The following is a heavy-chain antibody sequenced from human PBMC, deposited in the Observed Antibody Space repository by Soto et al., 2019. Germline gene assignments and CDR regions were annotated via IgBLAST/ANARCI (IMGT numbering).Heavy chain of an antibody. D-gene: IGHD2-2*01. Sequence: PSETLSLTCTVSGGSIRGYYWSWIRQPAGRGLEWIGRMHTSGSTNYNPSLKSRVTISVDMSKNQISLKLTSVTAADTALYYCVRHSMPKAHFDDWGQGTLVTVSS. CDR1: GGSIRGYY. CDR3: VRHSMPKAHFDD. CDR2: MHTSGST. V-gene: IGHV4-4*07. J-gene: IGHJ4*02.